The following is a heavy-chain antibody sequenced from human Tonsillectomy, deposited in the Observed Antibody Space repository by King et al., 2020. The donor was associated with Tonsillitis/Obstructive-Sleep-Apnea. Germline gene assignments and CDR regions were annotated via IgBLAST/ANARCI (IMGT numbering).Heavy chain of an antibody. D-gene: IGHD4-23*01. CDR1: GGSISSSSYF. Sequence: QLQESSPGLVKPSETLSLTCTVSGGSISSSSYFWAWIRQPPGKGLEWIGSIDYSGSTYYNPSLKRRITTSVDTTNNQFTQKLSSVTAADTAVYYCAGPIWFDCGGNSADEEGAFDIWGQGKMVTVSS. CDR2: IDYSGST. J-gene: IGHJ3*02. CDR3: AGPIWFDCGGNSADEEGAFDI. V-gene: IGHV4-39*01.